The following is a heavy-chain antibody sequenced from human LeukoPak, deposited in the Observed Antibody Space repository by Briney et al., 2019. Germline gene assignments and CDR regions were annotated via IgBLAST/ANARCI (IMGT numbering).Heavy chain of an antibody. CDR2: IYPGDSDT. Sequence: GESLKISCKGSGYSFTSYWIGWVRQMPGKGLEWMGIIYPGDSDTRYSPSFQGQVTISADKSISTAYLQWSSLKASDTAMYYCARHGPYYDYVWGSYRPNWFDAWGQGTLVTVSS. CDR1: GYSFTSYW. D-gene: IGHD3-16*02. CDR3: ARHGPYYDYVWGSYRPNWFDA. J-gene: IGHJ5*02. V-gene: IGHV5-51*01.